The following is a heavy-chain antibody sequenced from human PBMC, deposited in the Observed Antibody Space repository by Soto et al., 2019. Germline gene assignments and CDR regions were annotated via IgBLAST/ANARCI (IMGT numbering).Heavy chain of an antibody. V-gene: IGHV3-15*02. Sequence: EVQLVESGGALVKPGESLRLSCAASGFNVKDDWMAWVRQAPGKGLEWLTKIKRDIHGGKTNYAAPVKDRFTMSRDASKNTVDLQINSLKSDDTAVYYCTTGEYWGQGVLVTVSS. CDR2: IKRDIHGGKT. CDR1: GFNVKDDW. CDR3: TTGEY. D-gene: IGHD1-26*01. J-gene: IGHJ4*02.